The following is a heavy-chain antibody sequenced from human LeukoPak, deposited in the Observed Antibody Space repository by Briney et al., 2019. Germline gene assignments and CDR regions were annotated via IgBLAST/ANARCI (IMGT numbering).Heavy chain of an antibody. D-gene: IGHD3-9*01. V-gene: IGHV1-3*01. CDR3: ARAPYDILTGYSLNWFDP. Sequence: GASVKVSCKASGYTFTTYAMHWVRQAPGQRLEWMGWINGDSGNTKYSQKFQGRVTITRDTSAYTAYMELKSLSSADTAVYFCARAPYDILTGYSLNWFDPWGQGTLVTVSS. J-gene: IGHJ5*02. CDR2: INGDSGNT. CDR1: GYTFTTYA.